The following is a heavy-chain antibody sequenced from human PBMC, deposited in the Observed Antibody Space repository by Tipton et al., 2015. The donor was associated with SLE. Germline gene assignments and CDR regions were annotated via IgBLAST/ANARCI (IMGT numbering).Heavy chain of an antibody. D-gene: IGHD3-22*01. V-gene: IGHV4-39*01. J-gene: IGHJ4*02. Sequence: TLSLTCTVSGDSISSYYWGWIRQPPGKGLEWCGSIYYSGSTYYNPSIKRRGTISVDTSKNQFSLKLSFVTAEDTAVYYFARHDLSEVVVIDYWGEGTLVTVSS. CDR1: GDSISSYY. CDR2: IYYSGST. CDR3: ARHDLSEVVVIDY.